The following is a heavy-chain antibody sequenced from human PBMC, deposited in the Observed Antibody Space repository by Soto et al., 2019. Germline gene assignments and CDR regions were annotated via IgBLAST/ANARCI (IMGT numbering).Heavy chain of an antibody. V-gene: IGHV3-21*01. CDR1: GFTFSSYS. J-gene: IGHJ4*02. D-gene: IGHD5-12*01. CDR2: VSSSSSYI. Sequence: PGGSLRLSCAASGFTFSSYSMNWVRQAPGKGLEWVSSVSSSSSYIYYADSVKGRFTISRDNAKNSLYLQMNSLRAEDTAVYYCARNPHPYIVATRIDYWGQGTLVTVSS. CDR3: ARNPHPYIVATRIDY.